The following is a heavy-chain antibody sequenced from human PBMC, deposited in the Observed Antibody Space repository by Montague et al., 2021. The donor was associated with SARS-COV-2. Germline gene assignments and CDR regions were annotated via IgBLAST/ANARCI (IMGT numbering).Heavy chain of an antibody. CDR3: ASWAPQTWPLLGLRGKSASDX. J-gene: IGHJ4*02. D-gene: IGHD4-23*01. CDR1: GGSFSGYN. V-gene: IGHV4-34*01. Sequence: SETLSLTCAVYGGSFSGYNWNWIRQPPGKGLEGMGKINKSETTNSNSNPSLRSRFTISVDTSKIQFSLTLTAVTAADTGVYYCASWAPQTWPLLGLRGKSASDXWGQGTLVTVSS. CDR2: INKSETTNS.